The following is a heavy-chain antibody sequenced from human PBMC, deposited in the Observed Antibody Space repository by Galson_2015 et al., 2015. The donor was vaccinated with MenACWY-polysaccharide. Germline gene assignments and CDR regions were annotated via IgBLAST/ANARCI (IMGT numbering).Heavy chain of an antibody. Sequence: SLRLSCAASGFTFDDYAMHWVRQASGKGLEWASGITWNSGSIGYADSVKGRFTISRDNAKNSLYLQMNSLRPEDTALYYCAKGTTYSSYYGVDVWGPGTTVAVSS. J-gene: IGHJ6*02. CDR2: ITWNSGSI. D-gene: IGHD1-7*01. CDR3: AKGTTYSSYYGVDV. CDR1: GFTFDDYA. V-gene: IGHV3-9*01.